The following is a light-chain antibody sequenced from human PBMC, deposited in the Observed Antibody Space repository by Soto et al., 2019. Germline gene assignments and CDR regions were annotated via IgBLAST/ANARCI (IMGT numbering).Light chain of an antibody. CDR1: QSISSSY. CDR3: QQCGLSPRT. CDR2: GTF. V-gene: IGKV3-20*01. J-gene: IGKJ1*01. Sequence: EVVLTQSPVTLSLSPGDRATLSCRASQSISSSYLAWYQQKPGQAPRPLIYGTFNRATGIPDRFSGDGSGTDVTLTINRVEPEDFAVYFCQQCGLSPRTFGQGTKVEV.